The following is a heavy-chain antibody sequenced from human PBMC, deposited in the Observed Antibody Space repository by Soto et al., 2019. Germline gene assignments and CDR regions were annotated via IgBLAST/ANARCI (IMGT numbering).Heavy chain of an antibody. CDR1: GFSLSISGVG. CDR2: IYWDEDK. J-gene: IGHJ4*02. Sequence: QITLKESGPTLVKPTQTLTLTCSFSGFSLSISGVGVGWIRQPPGKALEWLALIYWDEDKRYNSSLKSRLTSTQYTSKNQVVLTMPNMDPVDTATYYCAPPYSGNFYYFDYWGQGTLVTVSS. CDR3: APPYSGNFYYFDY. V-gene: IGHV2-5*02. D-gene: IGHD1-26*01.